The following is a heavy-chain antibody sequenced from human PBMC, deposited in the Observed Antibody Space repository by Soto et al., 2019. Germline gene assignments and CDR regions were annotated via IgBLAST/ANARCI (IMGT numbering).Heavy chain of an antibody. CDR2: IYYNGNT. D-gene: IGHD3-10*01. V-gene: IGHV4-61*01. CDR3: AIDLEGVRLLYAMDV. Sequence: SETLSLTCTVSGGSVSSGRNYWTWIRQPPGKGLEWIGFIYYNGNTDYNPSLKSRVTISVDTSMNQFSLRLSSVTAADTAVYYCAIDLEGVRLLYAMDVWGQGTSVTVSS. CDR1: GGSVSSGRNY. J-gene: IGHJ6*02.